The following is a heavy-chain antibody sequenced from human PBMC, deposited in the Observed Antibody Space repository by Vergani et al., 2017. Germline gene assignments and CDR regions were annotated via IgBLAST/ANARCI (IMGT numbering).Heavy chain of an antibody. D-gene: IGHD4-17*01. V-gene: IGHV3-30*04. J-gene: IGHJ4*02. CDR2: ISYDGSNK. CDR3: ARAPYGDYRYFDY. CDR1: GFTFSSYA. Sequence: QVQLVESGGGVVQPGRSLRLSCAASGFTFSSYAMHWVRQAPGKWLEWVAVISYDGSNKYYADSVKGRFTISRDNSKNTLYLQMNSLRAEDTAVYYCARAPYGDYRYFDYWGQGTLVTVSS.